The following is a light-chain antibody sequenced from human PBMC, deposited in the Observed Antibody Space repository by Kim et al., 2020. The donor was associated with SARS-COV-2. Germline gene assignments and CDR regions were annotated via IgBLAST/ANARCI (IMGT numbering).Light chain of an antibody. V-gene: IGLV3-19*02. CDR2: DKD. J-gene: IGLJ2*01. Sequence: SSELTQDPAVSVALGQTVRITCQGDSLTTYHATWYQQKAGQAPVRVFYDKDNRASGIPDRFSGSNSRNTASLTITGAQAEDEADYYCQSWDSSGNHVVFGGGTQLTFL. CDR1: SLTTYH. CDR3: QSWDSSGNHVV.